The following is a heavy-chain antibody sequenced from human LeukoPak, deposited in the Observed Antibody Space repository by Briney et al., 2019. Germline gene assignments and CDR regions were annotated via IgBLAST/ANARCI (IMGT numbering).Heavy chain of an antibody. CDR3: ATYRQVLLPFES. CDR2: ISASVDNT. D-gene: IGHD2-8*02. CDR1: GFTLNNCA. J-gene: IGHJ4*02. V-gene: IGHV3-23*01. Sequence: GGSLRLSCAASGFTLNNCAMSWVRQAPGKGLEWVSAISASVDNTYYADSVKGRFTISRDNSKHTLYLQMNSLRVEDTALYYCATYRQVLLPFESWGQGTLVTVSS.